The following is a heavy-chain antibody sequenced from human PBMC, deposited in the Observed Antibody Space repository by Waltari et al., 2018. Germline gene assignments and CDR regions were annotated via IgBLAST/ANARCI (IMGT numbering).Heavy chain of an antibody. Sequence: EVQLVEFGGDLVQPGRSLRLSCAASGFTFHDYAMHWVRQAPGKGLEWVSRINSDGSSTSYADSVKGRFTISRDNAKNTLYLQMNSLRAEDTAVYYCARAAVYDYSRRFDPWGQGTLVTVSS. CDR1: GFTFHDYA. CDR3: ARAAVYDYSRRFDP. CDR2: INSDGSST. D-gene: IGHD4-4*01. J-gene: IGHJ5*02. V-gene: IGHV3-74*02.